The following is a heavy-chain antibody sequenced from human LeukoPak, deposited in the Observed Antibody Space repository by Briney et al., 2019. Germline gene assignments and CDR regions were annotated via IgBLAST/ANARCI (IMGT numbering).Heavy chain of an antibody. CDR1: GFTVSSNY. J-gene: IGHJ4*02. V-gene: IGHV3-53*01. Sequence: GGSLRLSCAASGFTVSSNYMSWVRQAPGKGLEWVSVIYSGGSTYYADSVKGRFTISRNNSQNTLYLQMNNLRADDTAIYYCVGVRYNYGLSAYWGQGTLVIVSS. D-gene: IGHD5-18*01. CDR3: VGVRYNYGLSAY. CDR2: IYSGGST.